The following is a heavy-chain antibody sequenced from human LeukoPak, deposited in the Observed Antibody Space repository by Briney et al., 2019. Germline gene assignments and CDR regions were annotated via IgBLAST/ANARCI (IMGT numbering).Heavy chain of an antibody. CDR3: TRPEGVPYSFDY. V-gene: IGHV5-51*01. CDR2: IYPGDSDI. Sequence: GESLKISFKGSGYSFSSNWIGWVRQVPGKGLEWMGIIYPGDSDIRYSPSFQGQVTISADKSISTAYLQWSSLKASDTAMYYCTRPEGVPYSFDYWGQGTLVTVSS. CDR1: GYSFSSNW. D-gene: IGHD3-10*01. J-gene: IGHJ4*02.